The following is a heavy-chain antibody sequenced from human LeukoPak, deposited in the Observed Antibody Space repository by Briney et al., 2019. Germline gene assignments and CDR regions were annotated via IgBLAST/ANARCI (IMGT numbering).Heavy chain of an antibody. V-gene: IGHV3-23*01. Sequence: GGSLRLSCAASGFTFTSYAMSRIRQAPGKGLEWVSAISGGGENTYYADSVKGRFTISRDNSKNTLYLQMNSLRAEDTATYYCAKPRAMTTGVGRYFDLWGRGTLVTVSS. CDR3: AKPRAMTTGVGRYFDL. CDR1: GFTFTSYA. J-gene: IGHJ2*01. D-gene: IGHD1-1*01. CDR2: ISGGGENT.